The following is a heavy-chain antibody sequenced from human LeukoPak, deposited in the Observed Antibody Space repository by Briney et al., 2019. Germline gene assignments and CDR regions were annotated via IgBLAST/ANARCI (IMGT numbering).Heavy chain of an antibody. CDR2: ISGSGGST. V-gene: IGHV3-23*01. J-gene: IGHJ4*02. Sequence: PGGSLRLSCAASGFTFSSYAMSWVRQAPGKGLEWVSVISGSGGSTNYADSVKGRFTISRDNSKNTLYLQMNSLTADDTAVYYCARNDRYSSSPRYYFDYWGLGTLVTVSS. D-gene: IGHD6-13*01. CDR3: ARNDRYSSSPRYYFDY. CDR1: GFTFSSYA.